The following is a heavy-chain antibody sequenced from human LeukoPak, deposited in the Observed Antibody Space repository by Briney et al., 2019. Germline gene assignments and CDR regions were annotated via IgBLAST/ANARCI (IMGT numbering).Heavy chain of an antibody. CDR1: GGSISSYY. CDR3: ARDSTKRAFDI. D-gene: IGHD2-8*01. CDR2: IYSSGST. V-gene: IGHV4-4*07. J-gene: IGHJ3*02. Sequence: SETLSLTCTVSGGSISSYYWSWIRQPAGKGLEWIGRIYSSGSTNYNPSLKSRATMSVDTSKNQFSLKLSSVTAADTAVYSWARDSTKRAFDIWGQGKMVTVSS.